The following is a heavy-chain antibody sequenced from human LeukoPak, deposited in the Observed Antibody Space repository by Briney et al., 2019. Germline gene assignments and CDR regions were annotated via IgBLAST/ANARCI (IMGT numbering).Heavy chain of an antibody. CDR1: GGSISSFY. CDR2: IYYKGNT. CDR3: ARSYSSGSYYSPFDP. Sequence: PSETLSLTCTVSGGSISSFYWSWIRQPPGKGLEWIGYIYYKGNTNYSPSLTSRVTISLDTSKNQFSLKLSFLTAADTAVYYCARSYSSGSYYSPFDPWGQGTLVTVSS. V-gene: IGHV4-59*01. J-gene: IGHJ5*02. D-gene: IGHD3-10*01.